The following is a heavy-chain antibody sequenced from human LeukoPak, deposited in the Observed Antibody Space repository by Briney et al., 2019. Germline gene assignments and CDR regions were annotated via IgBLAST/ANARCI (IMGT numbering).Heavy chain of an antibody. V-gene: IGHV3-43*01. CDR2: ISWDGGST. J-gene: IGHJ4*02. D-gene: IGHD4-17*01. CDR3: AKSKTAVTTGYLDY. Sequence: PGRSLRLSCAGSGFIFNNYTMHWVRQAPGKGLEWVSLISWDGGSTYYADSVKGRFTISRDNSKNSLYLQMNSLRTEDTALYYCAKSKTAVTTGYLDYWGQGTLVTVSS. CDR1: GFIFNNYT.